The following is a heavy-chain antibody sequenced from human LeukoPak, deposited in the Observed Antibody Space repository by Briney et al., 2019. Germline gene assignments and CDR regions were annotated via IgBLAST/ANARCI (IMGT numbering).Heavy chain of an antibody. CDR3: ARQVRDSSPGLYFDY. D-gene: IGHD3-22*01. V-gene: IGHV4-4*02. J-gene: IGHJ4*02. CDR1: GGSRSSSNW. Sequence: SETLSQTCPVSGGSRSSSNWWSWVRQPPWKGLVWIGEIYHGGSTNYNPSLKSRVTISVDKSKNQFSLKLRSVTAADTAVYDCARQVRDSSPGLYFDYWGQGTLVTVSS. CDR2: IYHGGST.